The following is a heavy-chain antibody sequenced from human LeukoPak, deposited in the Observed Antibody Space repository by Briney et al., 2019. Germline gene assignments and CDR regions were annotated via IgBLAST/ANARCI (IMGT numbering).Heavy chain of an antibody. V-gene: IGHV3-23*01. Sequence: GGSLRLSCAASGFTFSSYAMSWVRQAPGKGLEWVSAISGSGGSTYYADSVKGRFTISRDNSKNTLYLQMNSLRVEDTAVYYCAKDRSSGWYYFDYWGQGTLVTVSS. CDR3: AKDRSSGWYYFDY. J-gene: IGHJ4*02. CDR2: ISGSGGST. CDR1: GFTFSSYA. D-gene: IGHD6-19*01.